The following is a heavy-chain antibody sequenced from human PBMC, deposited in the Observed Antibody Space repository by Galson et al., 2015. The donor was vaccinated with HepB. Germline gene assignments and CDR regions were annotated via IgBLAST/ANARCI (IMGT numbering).Heavy chain of an antibody. CDR3: ARRGWDLDS. V-gene: IGHV3-48*04. Sequence: SLRLSCAASGFTFHTSSMNWVRQAPGKGLEWIAYISSSSSTIYYTDSVRGRFTVSRDNAKSSLSLQMSSLRVEDSAIYYCARRGWDLDSWGPGTLVTVFS. CDR1: GFTFHTSS. D-gene: IGHD1-26*01. CDR2: ISSSSSTI. J-gene: IGHJ1*01.